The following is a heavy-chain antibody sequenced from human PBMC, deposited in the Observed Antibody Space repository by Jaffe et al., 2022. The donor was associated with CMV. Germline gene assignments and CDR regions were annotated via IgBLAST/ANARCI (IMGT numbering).Heavy chain of an antibody. CDR2: ISYDGSNK. D-gene: IGHD1-26*01. CDR3: ATIVDAFDI. J-gene: IGHJ3*02. CDR1: GFTFSSYG. V-gene: IGHV3-30*03. Sequence: QVQLVESGGGVVQPGRSLRLSCAASGFTFSSYGMHWVRQAPGKGLEWVAVISYDGSNKYYADSVKGRFTISRDNSKNTLYLQMNSLRAEDTAVYYCATIVDAFDIWGQGTMVTVSS.